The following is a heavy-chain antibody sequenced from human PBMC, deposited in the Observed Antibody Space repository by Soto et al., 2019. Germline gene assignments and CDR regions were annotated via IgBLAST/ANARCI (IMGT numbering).Heavy chain of an antibody. D-gene: IGHD6-6*01. J-gene: IGHJ4*02. Sequence: SETRDLTCTVSGGSISSNYWSWIRQPPGKGLEWIGYIYYSGSTNYNPSLKSRVTISVDKSKNQFSLKLSSVTAADTAVYYCARSSYSSSSGVDYWGQGTLVTVSS. CDR1: GGSISSNY. CDR3: ARSSYSSSSGVDY. V-gene: IGHV4-59*01. CDR2: IYYSGST.